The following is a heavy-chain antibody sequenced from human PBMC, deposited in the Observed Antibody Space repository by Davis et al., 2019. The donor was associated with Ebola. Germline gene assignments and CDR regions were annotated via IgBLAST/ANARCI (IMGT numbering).Heavy chain of an antibody. V-gene: IGHV3-21*01. D-gene: IGHD6-19*01. J-gene: IGHJ4*02. CDR3: ARARGGPVAYSDC. Sequence: GESLKISCAASGFTFSSYSTNWVRQAPGKGLEWVSSISSSSSYIYYADSVKGRFTNSRDNAKNSLYLQMNSLRAEDTAVYYCARARGGPVAYSDCWGQGTLVTVSS. CDR1: GFTFSSYS. CDR2: ISSSSSYI.